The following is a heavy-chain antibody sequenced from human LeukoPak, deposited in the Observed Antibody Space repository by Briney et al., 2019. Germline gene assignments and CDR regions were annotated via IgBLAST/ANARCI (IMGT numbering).Heavy chain of an antibody. CDR1: GGSINNGGYY. J-gene: IGHJ4*02. V-gene: IGHV4-31*03. CDR3: ARNRDGYNSFDY. D-gene: IGHD5-24*01. Sequence: SEALSLTCTVSGGSINNGGYYWSWIRQHPGKGLEWIGYIYYSGSSYYNPSLRSRVTISVDTSKNHFSLKLSSVTAADTAVYYCARNRDGYNSFDYWGQGTLVTVSS. CDR2: IYYSGSS.